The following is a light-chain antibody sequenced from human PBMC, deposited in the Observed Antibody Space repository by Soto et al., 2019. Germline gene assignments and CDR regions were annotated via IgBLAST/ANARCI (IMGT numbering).Light chain of an antibody. CDR3: QKYNSAPHT. CDR2: AAS. Sequence: DIQMTQSPSSLSASVGDRVTITCRASQGISNDLAWYQQKPGKVPKLLIYAASTLQPGVPSRFSGSGAGTDFTLTLSSLQPEDVATYYCQKYNSAPHTFGQGTRLEIK. V-gene: IGKV1-27*01. CDR1: QGISND. J-gene: IGKJ5*01.